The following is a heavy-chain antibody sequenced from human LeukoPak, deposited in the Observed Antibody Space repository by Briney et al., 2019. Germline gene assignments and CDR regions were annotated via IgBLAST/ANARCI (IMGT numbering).Heavy chain of an antibody. V-gene: IGHV1-18*01. D-gene: IGHD3-3*01. CDR2: ISAYNGNT. CDR3: AMYDPEAYYFDY. Sequence: GASVKVSCKASGYTFTSCGISWVRQAPGQGLEWMGWISAYNGNTNYAQKLQGRVTMTTDTSTSTAYMELRSLRSDDTAVYYCAMYDPEAYYFDYWGQGTLVTVSS. J-gene: IGHJ4*02. CDR1: GYTFTSCG.